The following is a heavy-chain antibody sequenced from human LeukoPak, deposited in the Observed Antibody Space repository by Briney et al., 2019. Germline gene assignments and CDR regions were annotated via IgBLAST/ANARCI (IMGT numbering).Heavy chain of an antibody. CDR2: FDPEDGKT. CDR3: ATSQGYSGSYWGFDY. Sequence: ASVKVSCKVSGYTLTELSMHWVRQAPGKGLEWMGGFDPEDGKTVYAQKFQGRVTMTEDTSTDTAYMELSSLRSEDTAVYYCATSQGYSGSYWGFDYWGQGTLVTVSS. CDR1: GYTLTELS. D-gene: IGHD1-26*01. J-gene: IGHJ4*02. V-gene: IGHV1-24*01.